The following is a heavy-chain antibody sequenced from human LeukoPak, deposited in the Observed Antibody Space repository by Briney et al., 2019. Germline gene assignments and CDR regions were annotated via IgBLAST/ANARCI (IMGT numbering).Heavy chain of an antibody. CDR1: GYTFTGYY. CDR2: ISPNSGDT. J-gene: IGHJ4*02. Sequence: ASVKVSCKASGYTFTGYYVHWVRQAPGQGLEWMGRISPNSGDTDYAQKFQGRVTMTRDTSSSTAYVELIRLRSDDTAVYDCARRGVATYGLKASGAFAYWGQEILVTVSS. V-gene: IGHV1-2*06. CDR3: ARRGVATYGLKASGAFAY. D-gene: IGHD2-15*01.